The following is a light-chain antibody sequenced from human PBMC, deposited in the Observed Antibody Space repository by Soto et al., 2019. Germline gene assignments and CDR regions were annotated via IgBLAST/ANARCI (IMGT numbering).Light chain of an antibody. CDR2: KAS. CDR1: QSISSW. V-gene: IGKV1-5*03. J-gene: IGKJ3*01. Sequence: DIQMTQSPSTQSASVGDRVTIACRASQSISSWLAWYQQKPGKAPKLLIYKASSLESGVPSRFSGSGSGTEFTLAISGLQSDDLATYYCQQYSTFPFAFGPGTKGEIK. CDR3: QQYSTFPFA.